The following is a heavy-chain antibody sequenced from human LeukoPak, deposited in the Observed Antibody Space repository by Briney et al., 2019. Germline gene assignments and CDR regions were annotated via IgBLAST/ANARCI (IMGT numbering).Heavy chain of an antibody. D-gene: IGHD3-3*01. V-gene: IGHV1-8*01. CDR1: GYTFISND. Sequence: ASVKVSCKASGYTFISNDTNWVRQATGQGLQWMGWMNPNSGNTGYAQKFQGRVTMTRNTSINTAYMELSRLRSDDTAVYYCARDSYYYDFWSGYGTNFDPWGQGTLVTVSS. CDR2: MNPNSGNT. CDR3: ARDSYYYDFWSGYGTNFDP. J-gene: IGHJ5*02.